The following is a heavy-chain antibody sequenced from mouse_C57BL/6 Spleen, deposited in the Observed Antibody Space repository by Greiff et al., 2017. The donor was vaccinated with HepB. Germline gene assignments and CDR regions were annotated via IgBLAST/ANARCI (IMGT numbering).Heavy chain of an antibody. Sequence: EVQRVESEGGLVQPGSSMKLSCTASGFTFSDYYMAWVRQVPEKGLEWVANINYDGSSTYYLDSLKSRFIISRDNAKNILYLQMSSLKSEDTATYYCARDRGNWDRYFDVWGTGTTVTVSS. CDR3: ARDRGNWDRYFDV. CDR2: INYDGSST. CDR1: GFTFSDYY. J-gene: IGHJ1*03. D-gene: IGHD4-1*01. V-gene: IGHV5-16*01.